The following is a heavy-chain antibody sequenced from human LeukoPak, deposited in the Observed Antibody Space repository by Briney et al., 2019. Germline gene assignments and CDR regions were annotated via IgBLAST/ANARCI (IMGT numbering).Heavy chain of an antibody. Sequence: KPSETVSLTCTVSSGSIRSNYWNWIRQPPGKGLVWISYIYCSGITNYNPYRKSRVTISVAFSKNRFSLMLTSVTAADTAVYCFAGDYASSSRRNWFDPWGQGALVTVSS. CDR2: IYCSGIT. CDR1: SGSIRSNY. V-gene: IGHV4-59*01. CDR3: AGDYASSSRRNWFDP. J-gene: IGHJ5*02. D-gene: IGHD6-13*01.